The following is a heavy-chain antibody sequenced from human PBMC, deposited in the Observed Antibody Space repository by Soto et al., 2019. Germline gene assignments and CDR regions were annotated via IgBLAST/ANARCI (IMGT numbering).Heavy chain of an antibody. V-gene: IGHV3-15*01. J-gene: IGHJ6*02. Sequence: GGSLRLSCAASGFTFSNAWMSWVRQAPGKGLEWVGRIKSKTDGGTTDYAAPVKGRFTISRDDSKNTLYLQMNSLRAEDTALYYCARGTWGGDGMDVWGLGTTVTVSS. D-gene: IGHD3-16*01. CDR2: IKSKTDGGTT. CDR1: GFTFSNAW. CDR3: ARGTWGGDGMDV.